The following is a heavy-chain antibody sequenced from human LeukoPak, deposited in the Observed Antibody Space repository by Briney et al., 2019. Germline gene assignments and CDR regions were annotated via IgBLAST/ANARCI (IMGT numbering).Heavy chain of an antibody. CDR2: IYTSGST. D-gene: IGHD1-1*01. CDR3: AREGTAGTNLNWFDS. J-gene: IGHJ5*01. CDR1: GGSISSYY. V-gene: IGHV4-4*07. Sequence: PSETLSLTCTVSGGSISSYYWSWIRQPAGKGLEWIGRIYTSGSTNYNPSLKSRVTMSVDTSKNQFSLKVSSVTAADTAVYYCAREGTAGTNLNWFDSWGQGTLVTVSS.